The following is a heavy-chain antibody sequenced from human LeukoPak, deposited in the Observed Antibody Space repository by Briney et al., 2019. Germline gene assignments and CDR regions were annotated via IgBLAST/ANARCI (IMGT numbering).Heavy chain of an antibody. CDR3: ARAPTDILIFDY. Sequence: KPSQTLSLTCAVSGGSISSGGYSWSWIRQPPGKGLEWIGYIYHSGSTYYNPSLKSRVTISVDRSKNQFSLKLSSVTAADTAVYYCARAPTDILIFDYWGQGTLVTVSS. CDR1: GGSISSGGYS. CDR2: IYHSGST. J-gene: IGHJ4*02. V-gene: IGHV4-30-2*01. D-gene: IGHD3-9*01.